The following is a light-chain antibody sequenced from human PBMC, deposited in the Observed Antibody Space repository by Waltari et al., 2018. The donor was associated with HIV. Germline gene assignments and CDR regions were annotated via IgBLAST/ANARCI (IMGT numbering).Light chain of an antibody. Sequence: SYVLTQPPSVSVAPGTTARLTCGGHNIATNSVHWYQQKPGQAPVLVIYYDNDRPSGIPERFSGSNSGNTATLTISRVEAGDEADYYCQVWDSSSDHWVFGGGTQLTVL. J-gene: IGLJ3*02. CDR3: QVWDSSSDHWV. CDR1: NIATNS. V-gene: IGLV3-21*04. CDR2: YDN.